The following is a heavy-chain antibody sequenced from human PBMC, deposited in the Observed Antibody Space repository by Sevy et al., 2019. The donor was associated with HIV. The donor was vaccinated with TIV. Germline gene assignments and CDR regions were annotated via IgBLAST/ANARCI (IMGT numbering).Heavy chain of an antibody. V-gene: IGHV3-48*02. CDR3: AGAQADYGDFGGHFDH. Sequence: GGSLRLSCAASGFRFSSFSMNWVRQAPGKGLEWVSYITSSSSTIFYADSVKGCFTISGDNAKNSLYLQMGSLRDEDSAVYYCAGAQADYGDFGGHFDHWGQGSLVTVSS. J-gene: IGHJ4*02. CDR1: GFRFSSFS. D-gene: IGHD4-17*01. CDR2: ITSSSSTI.